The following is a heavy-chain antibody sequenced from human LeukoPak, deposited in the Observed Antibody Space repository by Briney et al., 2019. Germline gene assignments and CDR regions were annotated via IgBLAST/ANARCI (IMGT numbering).Heavy chain of an antibody. V-gene: IGHV4-38-2*02. CDR1: GYSIGSGYY. D-gene: IGHD5-12*01. Sequence: SETLSLTCTVSGYSIGSGYYWGWIRQPPGKGREWIGNIYPTGSTYYNPSLKSRVTISVDTSKNQFSLKLNYVTAADTAVYYCARGPRSRYYYYMDVWGKGTTVTISS. J-gene: IGHJ6*03. CDR2: IYPTGST. CDR3: ARGPRSRYYYYMDV.